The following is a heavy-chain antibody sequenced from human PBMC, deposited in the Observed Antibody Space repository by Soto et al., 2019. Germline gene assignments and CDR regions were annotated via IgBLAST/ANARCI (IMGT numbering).Heavy chain of an antibody. J-gene: IGHJ5*01. CDR2: IQLDGNT. CDR1: GDYVTSNHFF. D-gene: IGHD5-18*01. CDR3: GKMLAVTSGHSDFDS. V-gene: IGHV4-39*01. Sequence: SDTLSLICTVSGDYVTSNHFFRGWLRQPPGRGLEGIASIQLDGNTSIRPSLKSRVSMSLDTSKNQFSLKLTSVTAADTAVYLCGKMLAVTSGHSDFDSWGQGTLVTVSS.